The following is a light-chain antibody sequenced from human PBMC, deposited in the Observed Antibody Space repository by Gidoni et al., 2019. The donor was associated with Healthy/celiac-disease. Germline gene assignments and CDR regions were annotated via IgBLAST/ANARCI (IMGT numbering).Light chain of an antibody. CDR2: DVS. CDR3: CSYAGSYPLV. J-gene: IGLJ3*02. V-gene: IGLV2-11*01. CDR1: SSDVGGYNY. Sequence: QSALTQPRSVSGSPGHSVTISCTGTSSDVGGYNYVSWYQQHPGTAPTLMIYDVSKRPSGVPDRFSGSKSGNTASLTISGLQAEDEADYYCCSYAGSYPLVFGGGTKLTVL.